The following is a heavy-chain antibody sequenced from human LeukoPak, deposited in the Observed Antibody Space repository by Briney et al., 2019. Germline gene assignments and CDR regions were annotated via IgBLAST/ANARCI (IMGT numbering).Heavy chain of an antibody. Sequence: SETLSLTCSVSGGSITTYYWTWIRQPPGGGLEWIGYVHYGGSTNYNPSLKSRVTMSEDTSTNQFSQKLSSVTAADTAVYYCARGVGATHFDYWGHGTLVTVSS. CDR3: ARGVGATHFDY. D-gene: IGHD1-26*01. J-gene: IGHJ4*01. CDR2: VHYGGST. CDR1: GGSITTYY. V-gene: IGHV4-59*01.